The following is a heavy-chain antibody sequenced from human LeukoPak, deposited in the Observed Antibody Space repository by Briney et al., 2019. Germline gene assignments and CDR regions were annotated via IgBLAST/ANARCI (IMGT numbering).Heavy chain of an antibody. V-gene: IGHV3-30*04. J-gene: IGHJ3*02. CDR3: ARDHYYDSSGYIPAGDVFDI. CDR2: ISYDGSNK. Sequence: GGSLRLSCAASGFTFSSYAMHWVRQAPGKGLEWVAVISYDGSNKYYADSVKGRFTISRDNSKNTLYLQMDSLRAEDTAVYYCARDHYYDSSGYIPAGDVFDIWGQGTMVTVSS. D-gene: IGHD3-22*01. CDR1: GFTFSSYA.